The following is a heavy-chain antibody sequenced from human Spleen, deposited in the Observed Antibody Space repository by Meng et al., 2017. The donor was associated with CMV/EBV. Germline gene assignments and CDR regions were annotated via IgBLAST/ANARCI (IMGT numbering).Heavy chain of an antibody. V-gene: IGHV3-21*06. CDR3: ASQYCSGGSCLPEGY. Sequence: GESLKISCTASGFSFSDYSMNWVRQAPGKGLEWVSSISSRNTYIYYRDSVKGRFTISRDNAKSSLYLQMNSLRAEDTAVYYCASQYCSGGSCLPEGYWGLGTLVTVSS. J-gene: IGHJ4*02. CDR2: ISSRNTYI. CDR1: GFSFSDYS. D-gene: IGHD2-15*01.